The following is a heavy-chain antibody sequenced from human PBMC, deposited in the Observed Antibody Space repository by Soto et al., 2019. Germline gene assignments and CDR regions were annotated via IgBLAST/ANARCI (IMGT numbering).Heavy chain of an antibody. J-gene: IGHJ4*02. CDR3: SRGHSNGANYFES. D-gene: IGHD4-4*01. CDR2: LYGGGDS. Sequence: GGSLRLSCAASGFTVSSYQMSWVRQAPGNGLEWLSVLYGGGDSYYADSVKGRFTISRDNSNNVVYLQINSLRAEDTAVYYCSRGHSNGANYFESWGQGTLVTVSS. CDR1: GFTVSSYQ. V-gene: IGHV3-53*01.